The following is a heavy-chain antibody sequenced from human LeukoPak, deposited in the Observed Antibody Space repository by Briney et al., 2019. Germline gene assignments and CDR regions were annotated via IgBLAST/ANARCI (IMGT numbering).Heavy chain of an antibody. J-gene: IGHJ3*02. CDR2: INPNSGGT. CDR1: GYTFTGYY. Sequence: GASVKVSCKASGYTFTGYYMHWVRQAPGQGLEWMGWINPNSGGTNYAQKFQDRVTMTRDTSISTAYMELSRLRSDDTAVYYCARDRVRRSTTGGAFDIWGQGTMVTVSS. D-gene: IGHD2/OR15-2a*01. V-gene: IGHV1-2*02. CDR3: ARDRVRRSTTGGAFDI.